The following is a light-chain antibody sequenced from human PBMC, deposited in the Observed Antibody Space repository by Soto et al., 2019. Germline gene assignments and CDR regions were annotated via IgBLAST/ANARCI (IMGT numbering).Light chain of an antibody. CDR2: AAF. J-gene: IGKJ1*01. CDR1: QSLYNNY. Sequence: EIVLTQSPGTLSLSPGERATLSCRASQSLYNNYLAWYQQRPGQAPRVLIYAAFSRPTGVQDRFSGSASGTDFTLTISRLEPEDCAVYYCHQYGISPLTLGQGTRVEI. V-gene: IGKV3-20*01. CDR3: HQYGISPLT.